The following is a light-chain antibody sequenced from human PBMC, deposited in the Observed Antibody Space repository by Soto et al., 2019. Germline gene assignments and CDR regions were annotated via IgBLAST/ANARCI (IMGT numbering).Light chain of an antibody. CDR3: QQYNSDPLT. J-gene: IGKJ4*01. CDR2: KAS. CDR1: QSISSW. V-gene: IGKV1-5*03. Sequence: DIQMTQSPSTLSASVGDRVTITCRASQSISSWLAWYQQKPGKAPKLLIYKASSLESGVPSRFSGSGSGTEFTLTISSLQPYDFATYYCQQYNSDPLTFGGDTKVDIK.